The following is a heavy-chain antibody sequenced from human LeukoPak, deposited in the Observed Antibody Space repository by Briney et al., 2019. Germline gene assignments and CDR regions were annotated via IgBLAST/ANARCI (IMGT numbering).Heavy chain of an antibody. CDR1: GYIFTGYY. D-gene: IGHD1-26*01. CDR2: INPNSGGT. Sequence: ASVKVSCKASGYIFTGYYMHWVRQAPGQGLEWMGWINPNSGGTNYAQKFQGRVTMTRDTSISTAYMELSSLRSDDTAVFCCAKGISGGIRGATWPSDDWGQGTVVTVSS. J-gene: IGHJ4*02. CDR3: AKGISGGIRGATWPSDD. V-gene: IGHV1-2*02.